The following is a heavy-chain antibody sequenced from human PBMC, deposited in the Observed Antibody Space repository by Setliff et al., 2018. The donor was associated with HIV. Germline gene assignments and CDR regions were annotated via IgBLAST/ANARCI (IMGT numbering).Heavy chain of an antibody. Sequence: GGSLRLSCAASGSTFSDFWMSWVRQAPGRGLEWVANIKQGENEKNYVDAVEGRFTISRDNGNNLLFLEMNILRADDTDVYYCVRDPLKSTKFLTWWYFDYWGPGTLVTVSS. CDR1: GSTFSDFW. CDR3: VRDPLKSTKFLTWWYFDY. V-gene: IGHV3-7*01. CDR2: IKQGENEK. D-gene: IGHD2-15*01. J-gene: IGHJ4*02.